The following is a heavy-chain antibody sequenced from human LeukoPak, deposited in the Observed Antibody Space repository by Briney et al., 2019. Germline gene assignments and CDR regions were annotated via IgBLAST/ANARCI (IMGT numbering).Heavy chain of an antibody. CDR1: GYTFTSYG. CDR2: ISAYNGNT. V-gene: IGHV1-18*04. D-gene: IGHD2-2*01. Sequence: AAVRVSCKASGYTFTSYGISWVRQAPGQGVEWRGWISAYNGNTNYAQKLQGRVTMTTDTSTSTTYMELRSLRSDDTAVYYCARRGVPAATNYFDYWGQGTLVTVSS. J-gene: IGHJ4*02. CDR3: ARRGVPAATNYFDY.